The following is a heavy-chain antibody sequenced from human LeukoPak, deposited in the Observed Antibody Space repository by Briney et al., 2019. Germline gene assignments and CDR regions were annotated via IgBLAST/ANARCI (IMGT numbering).Heavy chain of an antibody. Sequence: PGGSLRLSCAASGSGFTFNNYWMHWVRQAPGKGLVWVSRINADGSTTGYADSVRGRFTISRDNAKNTLYLQMNSLRAEDTAVYYCAPLIRGWPLYWGQGTLVTVSS. CDR2: INADGSTT. CDR3: APLIRGWPLY. D-gene: IGHD3-10*01. J-gene: IGHJ4*02. V-gene: IGHV3-74*01. CDR1: GSGFTFNNYW.